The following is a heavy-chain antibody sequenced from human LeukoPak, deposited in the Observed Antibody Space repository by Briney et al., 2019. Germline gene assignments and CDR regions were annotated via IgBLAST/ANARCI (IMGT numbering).Heavy chain of an antibody. V-gene: IGHV3-33*01. CDR3: ARGGYTYGWGAFDI. CDR1: GFTFRSYG. Sequence: GGSLRLSCAASGFTFRSYGMHWVRQAPGKGLEWVAVIWYDGSNKYYADSVKGRFTISRDNSENTLYLQMNSLRAEDTALYYCARGGYTYGWGAFDIWGQGTRVTVSS. CDR2: IWYDGSNK. D-gene: IGHD5-18*01. J-gene: IGHJ3*02.